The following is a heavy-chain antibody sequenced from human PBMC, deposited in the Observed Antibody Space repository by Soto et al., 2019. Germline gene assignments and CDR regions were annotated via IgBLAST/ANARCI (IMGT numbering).Heavy chain of an antibody. CDR1: GGSISGSSYY. Sequence: SETLSLTCTVSGGSISGSSYYWGWIRQPPGKGLEWIGSIHYTETTYYNPSLKSRVTISVDTSKNQLFLKLSSVTAADTAVYYCARPHCSSSNCPNLFDPWGQGTLVTVSS. D-gene: IGHD2-2*01. CDR2: IHYTETT. V-gene: IGHV4-39*01. J-gene: IGHJ5*02. CDR3: ARPHCSSSNCPNLFDP.